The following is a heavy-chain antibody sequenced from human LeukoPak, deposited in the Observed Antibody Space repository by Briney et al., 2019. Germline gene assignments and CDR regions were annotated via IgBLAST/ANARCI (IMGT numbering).Heavy chain of an antibody. J-gene: IGHJ4*02. CDR1: GGSFSGYY. CDR3: ARGELLGYCSSTSCANYFDY. CDR2: INHSGST. D-gene: IGHD2-2*01. V-gene: IGHV4-34*01. Sequence: SETLSLTCAVYGGSFSGYYWSWIRQPPGKGLEWIWEINHSGSTNYNPSLKSRVTISVDTSKNQFSLKLSSVTAADTAVYYCARGELLGYCSSTSCANYFDYWGQGTLVTVSS.